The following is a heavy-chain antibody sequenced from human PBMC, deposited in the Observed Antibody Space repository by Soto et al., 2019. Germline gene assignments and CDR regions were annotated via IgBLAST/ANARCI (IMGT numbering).Heavy chain of an antibody. V-gene: IGHV6-1*01. CDR1: GDSVSSNSAA. D-gene: IGHD6-19*01. Sequence: PSQTLSLTCAISGDSVSSNSAAWNWIRQSPSRGLEWLGRTYYRSKWYNDYAVSVKSRITINPDTSKNQFSLQLNSVTPEDTAVYYCARVKEGRAYSSGWYDRMGGYYYYGMDVWGQGTTVTVSS. CDR3: ARVKEGRAYSSGWYDRMGGYYYYGMDV. J-gene: IGHJ6*02. CDR2: TYYRSKWYN.